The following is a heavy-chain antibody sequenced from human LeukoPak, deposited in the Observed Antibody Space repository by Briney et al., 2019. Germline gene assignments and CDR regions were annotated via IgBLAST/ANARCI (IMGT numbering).Heavy chain of an antibody. D-gene: IGHD2-15*01. CDR1: GVSISSSNPY. Sequence: KPSETLSLTCAVSGVSISSSNPYWGWIRQPPGKGLEWIGSIYYSGNTYYNASLKSRVTISVDTSKNQFSLKLSSVTAADTAVYYCARPNIRYCSGGACSNDGSDYWGQGTLVTVSS. CDR3: ARPNIRYCSGGACSNDGSDY. V-gene: IGHV4-39*07. CDR2: IYYSGNT. J-gene: IGHJ4*02.